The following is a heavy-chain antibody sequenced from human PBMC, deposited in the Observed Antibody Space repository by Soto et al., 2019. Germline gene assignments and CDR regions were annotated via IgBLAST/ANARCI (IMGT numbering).Heavy chain of an antibody. CDR1: GFTFSNAW. V-gene: IGHV3-15*07. D-gene: IGHD1-7*01. Sequence: GGSLRLSCAASGFTFSNAWMNWVRQAPGKGLEWVGRIKSKTDGGTTDYAAPVKGRFTISRDDSKNTLYLQMSSLKTEDTAVYYCTTPDLITGTTGSDYWGQGTLVTVS. CDR3: TTPDLITGTTGSDY. J-gene: IGHJ4*02. CDR2: IKSKTDGGTT.